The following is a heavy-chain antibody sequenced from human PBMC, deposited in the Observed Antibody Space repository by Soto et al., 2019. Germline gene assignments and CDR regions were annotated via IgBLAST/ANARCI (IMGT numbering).Heavy chain of an antibody. CDR3: ARTDKYNSQSSGWANRFDY. Sequence: EVQLLESGGDLVQPGGSLRLSCAASGFIFSNYAMTWVRQAPGKGPEWVSTFTSGGSTYYRDTVKGRFTISRDNSKNTLYLQMNSLRAEDTAVYYCARTDKYNSQSSGWANRFDYWAREPWSPSPQ. CDR2: FTSGGST. CDR1: GFIFSNYA. V-gene: IGHV3-23*01. D-gene: IGHD6-19*01. J-gene: IGHJ4*02.